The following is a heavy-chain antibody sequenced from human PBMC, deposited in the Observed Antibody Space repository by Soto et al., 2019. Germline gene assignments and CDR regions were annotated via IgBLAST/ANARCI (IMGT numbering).Heavy chain of an antibody. CDR2: IIPIFGTA. CDR1: GGTFSSYA. Sequence: ASVKVSCKASGGTFSSYAISWVRQAPGQGLEWMGGIIPIFGTANYAQKFQGRVTITADESTSTAYMELSSLRSEDTAVYYCARGDLGYCSGGSCYATVGMDVWGQGTTVTVSS. CDR3: ARGDLGYCSGGSCYATVGMDV. V-gene: IGHV1-69*13. D-gene: IGHD2-15*01. J-gene: IGHJ6*02.